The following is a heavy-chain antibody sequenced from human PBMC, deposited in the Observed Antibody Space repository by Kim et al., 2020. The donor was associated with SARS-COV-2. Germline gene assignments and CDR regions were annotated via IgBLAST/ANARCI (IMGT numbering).Heavy chain of an antibody. V-gene: IGHV1-18*04. CDR1: GYTFTSYG. D-gene: IGHD1-26*01. CDR3: ARDRVDGGSYWDRLFDY. J-gene: IGHJ4*02. CDR2: ISAYNGNT. Sequence: ASVKVSCKASGYTFTSYGISWVRQAPGQGLEWMGWISAYNGNTNYAQKLQGRVTMTTDTSTSTAYMELRSLRSDDTAVYYCARDRVDGGSYWDRLFDYWGQGTLVTVSS.